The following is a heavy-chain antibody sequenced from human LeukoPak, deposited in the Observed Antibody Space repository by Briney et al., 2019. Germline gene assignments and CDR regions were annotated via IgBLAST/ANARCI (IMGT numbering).Heavy chain of an antibody. CDR3: AKDATPRNSIWDYFGK. Sequence: GGSLSLSCVASGFSFDICAMSWVRQAPGKGPEWVSSIGGPTETFYADSVKGRFTVSRDNSQNTLYLQMNSLRADDTAVYYCAKDATPRNSIWDYFGKWGQGALVTVST. V-gene: IGHV3-23*01. J-gene: IGHJ4*02. CDR1: GFSFDICA. CDR2: IGGPTET. D-gene: IGHD4-23*01.